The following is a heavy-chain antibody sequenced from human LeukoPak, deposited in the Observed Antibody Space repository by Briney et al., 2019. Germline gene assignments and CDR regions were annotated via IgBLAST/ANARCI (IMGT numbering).Heavy chain of an antibody. CDR3: AREPGDY. CDR1: GFTFISYS. CDR2: ISSSSSYI. Sequence: GGSLRLSCAASGFTFISYSMNWVRQAPGQGLEWVSSISSSSSYIYYADSVKGRFTISRDNAKNSLYLQMNSLRPEDTAVYYCAREPGDYWGQGTLVTASS. J-gene: IGHJ4*02. V-gene: IGHV3-21*01.